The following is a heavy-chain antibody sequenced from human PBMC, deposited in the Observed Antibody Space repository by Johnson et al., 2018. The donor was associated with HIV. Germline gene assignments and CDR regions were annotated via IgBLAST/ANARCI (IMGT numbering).Heavy chain of an antibody. Sequence: VQLVESGGGVVQPGRSLRLSCAASGFSFSSYAFHWVRQAPGKGLEWVAGILHAGSNKYYADSVKRRLPISRDNSNNTRYVQLKSLRADDTALYYCAREGEWWLVGGGAFDIWGQGTMVTVST. CDR2: ILHAGSNK. CDR3: AREGEWWLVGGGAFDI. CDR1: GFSFSSYA. D-gene: IGHD6-19*01. V-gene: IGHV3-30-3*01. J-gene: IGHJ3*02.